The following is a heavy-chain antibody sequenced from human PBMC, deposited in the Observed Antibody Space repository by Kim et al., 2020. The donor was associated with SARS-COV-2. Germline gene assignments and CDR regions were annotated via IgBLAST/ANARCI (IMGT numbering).Heavy chain of an antibody. CDR2: IFRGGST. V-gene: IGHV3-53*01. Sequence: GGSLRLSCAASGLTVSSNHMTWIRQAPGKGPEWVSVIFRGGSTYYAASVQGRFTISRDYSKNTLSLQMNSLRAEDTAIYYCARDPVGDGYSFFDYWGQGTLVTVAS. D-gene: IGHD4-4*01. CDR3: ARDPVGDGYSFFDY. CDR1: GLTVSSNH. J-gene: IGHJ4*02.